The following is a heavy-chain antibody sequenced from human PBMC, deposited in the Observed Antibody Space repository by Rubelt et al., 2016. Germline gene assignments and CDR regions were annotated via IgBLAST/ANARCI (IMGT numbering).Heavy chain of an antibody. J-gene: IGHJ4*02. CDR3: ARGGPGYSSTCYRQ. Sequence: QLQLQESGPGLVKPSETLSLTCTVSGGSISSSSYYWGWIRQPPGKGLEWIGSIYYIGSTYYNPSLKSRVTISVDTSKNQFSLKLRIGTAADTAVYDCARGGPGYSSTCYRQWGQGTLVTVSS. CDR1: GGSISSSSYY. D-gene: IGHD6-13*01. CDR2: IYYIGST. V-gene: IGHV4-39*01.